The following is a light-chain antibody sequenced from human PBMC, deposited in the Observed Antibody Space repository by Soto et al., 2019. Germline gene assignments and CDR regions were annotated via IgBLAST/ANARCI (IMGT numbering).Light chain of an antibody. CDR1: SSDVGGYDF. V-gene: IGLV2-11*01. CDR2: DVT. Sequence: QSALTQPRSVSGSPGQSVTISCTGTSSDVGGYDFVSWYQQYPGKVPKLIIYDVTQRPSGVPDRFSASKSDNTASLTISGLQAEDEADYYCCSYAGSDTLFGGGTQLTVL. J-gene: IGLJ2*01. CDR3: CSYAGSDTL.